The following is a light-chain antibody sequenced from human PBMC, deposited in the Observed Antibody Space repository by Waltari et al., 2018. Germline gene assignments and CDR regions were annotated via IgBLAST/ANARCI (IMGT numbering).Light chain of an antibody. J-gene: IGLJ1*01. CDR1: SLRSYY. V-gene: IGLV3-19*01. CDR3: NSRDSSGNHLV. Sequence: SSELTQDPAVSVALGQTVRITCQGDSLRSYYASWYQQKPGQAPVFVIYGKNNRPPGIPDRFSGSSSGDTVTLTITGAQAEDEADYYCNSRDSSGNHLVFGPGTKVTVL. CDR2: GKN.